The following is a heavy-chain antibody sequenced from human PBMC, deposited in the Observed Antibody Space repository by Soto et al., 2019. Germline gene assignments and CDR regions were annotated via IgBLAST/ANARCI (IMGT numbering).Heavy chain of an antibody. J-gene: IGHJ3*02. CDR3: ARWDGYCSGGSCYSHAFDI. D-gene: IGHD2-15*01. Sequence: KFQGRVTITRDTSASTAYMELSSLRSEDTAVYYCARWDGYCSGGSCYSHAFDIWGQGTMVTVSS. V-gene: IGHV1-3*01.